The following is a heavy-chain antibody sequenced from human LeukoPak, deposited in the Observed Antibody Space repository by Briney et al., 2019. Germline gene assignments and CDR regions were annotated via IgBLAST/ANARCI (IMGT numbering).Heavy chain of an antibody. V-gene: IGHV3-33*01. J-gene: IGHJ6*03. CDR2: IWYDGSSK. CDR3: ARGPLDYYYYYYMDV. Sequence: AGRSLRLSCAASGFSFSSYGMHWVRQAPGKGLEWVAVIWYDGSSKYYADSVKGRFTISRDNSKNTLYLQMNSLGAEDTAVYYCARGPLDYYYYYYMDVWGKGTTVTVSS. CDR1: GFSFSSYG.